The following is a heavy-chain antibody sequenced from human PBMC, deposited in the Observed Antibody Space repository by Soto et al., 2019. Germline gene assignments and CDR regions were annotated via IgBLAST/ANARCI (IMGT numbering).Heavy chain of an antibody. Sequence: ASVKVSCKDSGGTFSSYAISWVRQAPGQGLEWMGGIIPIFGTANYAQKFQGRVTITAEKPTSTAYMERSRLRCEDMALSSCAGPRYSYASGYYGMDVGRQGTRVTVSS. D-gene: IGHD5-18*01. CDR2: IIPIFGTA. CDR1: GGTFSSYA. CDR3: AGPRYSYASGYYGMDV. V-gene: IGHV1-69*06. J-gene: IGHJ6*02.